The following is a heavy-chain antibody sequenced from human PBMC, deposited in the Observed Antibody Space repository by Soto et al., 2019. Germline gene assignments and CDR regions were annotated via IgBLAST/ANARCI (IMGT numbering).Heavy chain of an antibody. CDR1: GGSISSYY. J-gene: IGHJ6*03. V-gene: IGHV4-59*08. Sequence: PSETLSLTCTVSGGSISSYYWSWIRQPPGKGLEWIGYIYYSGSTNYNPSLKSRVTISVDTSKNQFSLKLSSVTAADTAVYYCARTTETTRRMDVWGKGTTVTVSS. CDR3: ARTTETTRRMDV. CDR2: IYYSGST. D-gene: IGHD1-7*01.